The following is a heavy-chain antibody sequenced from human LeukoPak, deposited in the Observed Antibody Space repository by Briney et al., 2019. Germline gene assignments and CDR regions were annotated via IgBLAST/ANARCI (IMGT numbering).Heavy chain of an antibody. CDR3: ARTAKYYYGSETYYFFDY. CDR2: IYYSGST. CDR1: GGSISNADNF. V-gene: IGHV4-39*07. J-gene: IGHJ4*02. Sequence: SETLSLTCTVSGGSISNADNFWGWIRQPPGKGLEWIGTIYYSGSTYYNPSLKSRVTISVDTSKNQFSLKLTSVTPADSAVYYCARTAKYYYGSETYYFFDYWGQGTLVTVSS. D-gene: IGHD3-10*01.